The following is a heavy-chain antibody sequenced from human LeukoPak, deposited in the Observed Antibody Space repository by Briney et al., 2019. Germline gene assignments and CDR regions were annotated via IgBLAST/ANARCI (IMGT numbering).Heavy chain of an antibody. J-gene: IGHJ3*02. V-gene: IGHV4-34*01. CDR3: ARDREDCSGGSCYSLRAFDI. Sequence: SETLSLTCAVYGGSFSGYYWSWIRQPPGKGLEWIGEINHSGSTNYNPSLKSRVIISVDTSKNQFSLKLSSVTAADTAVYYCARDREDCSGGSCYSLRAFDIWGQGTMVTVSS. CDR2: INHSGST. CDR1: GGSFSGYY. D-gene: IGHD2-15*01.